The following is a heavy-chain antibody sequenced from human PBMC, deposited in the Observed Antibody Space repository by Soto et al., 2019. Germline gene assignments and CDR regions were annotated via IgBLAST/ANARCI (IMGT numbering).Heavy chain of an antibody. CDR3: AKDLTLLITMVRGVPIH. J-gene: IGHJ4*02. CDR2: ISGSGGST. V-gene: IGHV3-23*01. CDR1: GFTFSSYA. D-gene: IGHD3-10*01. Sequence: GGSLRLSCAASGFTFSSYAMSWVRQAPGKGLEWVSAISGSGGSTYYADSVKGRFTISRDNSKNTLYLQMNSLRAEDTAVYYCAKDLTLLITMVRGVPIHWGQGTLVTVSS.